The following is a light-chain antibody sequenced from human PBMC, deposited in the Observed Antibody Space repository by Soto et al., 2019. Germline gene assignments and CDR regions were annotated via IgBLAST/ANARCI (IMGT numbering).Light chain of an antibody. CDR3: QPYDRRLGAVV. CDR2: GST. J-gene: IGLJ2*01. CDR1: GSNIGATYD. Sequence: QPVLTQPPSVSGAPGQRVTISCTGSGSNIGATYDVYWYQHLPRTAPKLLIFGSTNRPSGVPDRFSGSRSGTSASLAITGLQAEDEADYYCQPYDRRLGAVVFAGGTQLTVL. V-gene: IGLV1-40*01.